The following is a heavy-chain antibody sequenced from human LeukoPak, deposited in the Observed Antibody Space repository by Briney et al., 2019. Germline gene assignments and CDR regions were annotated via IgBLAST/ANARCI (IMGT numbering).Heavy chain of an antibody. CDR2: IYPGDSET. V-gene: IGHV5-51*01. CDR3: ARLLWFGEGRGFDI. J-gene: IGHJ3*02. Sequence: MTGESLKISCKGSGYSFSSQWIGWVRQMPGKGLEWVGVIYPGDSETRYSPSFQGQVTISADKSISTAYLQWSSLKASDSAMYYCARLLWFGEGRGFDIWGQGTMVTVSS. CDR1: GYSFSSQW. D-gene: IGHD3-10*01.